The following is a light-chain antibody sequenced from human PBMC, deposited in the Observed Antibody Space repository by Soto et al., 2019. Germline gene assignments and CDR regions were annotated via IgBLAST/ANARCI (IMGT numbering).Light chain of an antibody. V-gene: IGKV3-15*01. CDR2: GAS. CDR3: QRYNNWPLLT. Sequence: EIVMTQSPATLSVSPGERATLSCRASQSVSSNLAWYQQKPGQAPRLLIYGASTRATGIPARFSGSGSGTEFTRTISSLHSEDFAVYYCQRYNNWPLLTFGGGTKVDIK. J-gene: IGKJ4*01. CDR1: QSVSSN.